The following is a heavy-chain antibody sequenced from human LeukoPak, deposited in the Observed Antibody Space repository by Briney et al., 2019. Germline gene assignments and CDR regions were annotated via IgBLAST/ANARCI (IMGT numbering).Heavy chain of an antibody. CDR1: GGSFSGYY. D-gene: IGHD3-3*01. J-gene: IGHJ4*02. CDR3: ARGRGYDFWSGYSGHYFDY. CDR2: INHSGST. Sequence: SETMSLTCAVYGGSFSGYYWSWLSQPPGKGLEWIGEINHSGSTNYNPSLKSRVTISVDTSKNQFSLKLSSVTAADTAVYYCARGRGYDFWSGYSGHYFDYWGQGTLVTVSS. V-gene: IGHV4-34*01.